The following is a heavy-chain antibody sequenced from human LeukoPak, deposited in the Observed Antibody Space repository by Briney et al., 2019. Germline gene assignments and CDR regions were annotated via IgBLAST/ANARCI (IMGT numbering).Heavy chain of an antibody. CDR1: GFTFSSYA. J-gene: IGHJ5*02. D-gene: IGHD3-3*01. CDR3: AKDSWSGSWFWFDP. Sequence: GGSLRLSCAASGFTFSSYAMSWVRQAPGKGLEWVSAISGSGGSTYYADSVKGRFTISRDNSKNTLYLQMNTLRAEDTAVYYCAKDSWSGSWFWFDPWGQGTLVTVSS. V-gene: IGHV3-23*01. CDR2: ISGSGGST.